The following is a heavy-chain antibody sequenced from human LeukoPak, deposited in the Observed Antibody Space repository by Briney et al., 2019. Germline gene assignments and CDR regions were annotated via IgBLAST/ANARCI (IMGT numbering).Heavy chain of an antibody. Sequence: SETLSLTCAVYGGSFSGYYWSWIRQPPGKGLEWIGEINHSGSTNYNPSLKSRVTISVDTSKNQFSLKLSSVTAADTAVYYCARGTSQQWLRGRGWEKYYYYMDVWGKGTTVTVSS. CDR2: INHSGST. CDR1: GGSFSGYY. J-gene: IGHJ6*03. V-gene: IGHV4-34*01. D-gene: IGHD6-19*01. CDR3: ARGTSQQWLRGRGWEKYYYYMDV.